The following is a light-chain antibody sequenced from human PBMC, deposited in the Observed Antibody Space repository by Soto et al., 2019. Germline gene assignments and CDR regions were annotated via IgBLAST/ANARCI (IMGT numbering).Light chain of an antibody. Sequence: DIQMTQSPSTLSGSVGDRVTITCRASQTISSWLAWYQQRPGKAPKLLIYKASTLKSGVPSRFSGSGSGTEFTLTISSLLSEDFAVYYCQQYNNWPPWTFGQGTKVDI. CDR1: QTISSW. J-gene: IGKJ1*01. V-gene: IGKV1-5*03. CDR2: KAS. CDR3: QQYNNWPPWT.